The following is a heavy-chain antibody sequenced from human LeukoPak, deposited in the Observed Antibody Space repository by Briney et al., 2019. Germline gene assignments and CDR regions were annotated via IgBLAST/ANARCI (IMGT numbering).Heavy chain of an antibody. Sequence: GGSLRLSCAASGFTFSIYAMSWARQAPGKGLEWVSTISGSGDNTYYADSVKGRFTISRDNSKNTLYMQMNSLRAEDTAVCYCAKAGRGGAITMVRGVKGDYYYMDVGGKGTTVTISS. CDR2: ISGSGDNT. CDR1: GFTFSIYA. V-gene: IGHV3-23*01. CDR3: AKAGRGGAITMVRGVKGDYYYMDV. J-gene: IGHJ6*03. D-gene: IGHD3-10*01.